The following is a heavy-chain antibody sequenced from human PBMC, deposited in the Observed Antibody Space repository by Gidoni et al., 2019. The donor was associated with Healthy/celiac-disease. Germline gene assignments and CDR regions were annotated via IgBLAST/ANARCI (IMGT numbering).Heavy chain of an antibody. Sequence: EVQLVESGGGLVKPGGSLRLSRAAAGFTFMSYSRNWVRQAPGKGLGWVSSISSSSSYIYYADSVKSRFTISRDNAKNSLYLQMNSLRAEDTAVYDCARESVRGVIQYWGQGTLVTVSS. CDR3: ARESVRGVIQY. D-gene: IGHD3-10*02. V-gene: IGHV3-21*01. CDR1: GFTFMSYS. CDR2: ISSSSSYI. J-gene: IGHJ4*02.